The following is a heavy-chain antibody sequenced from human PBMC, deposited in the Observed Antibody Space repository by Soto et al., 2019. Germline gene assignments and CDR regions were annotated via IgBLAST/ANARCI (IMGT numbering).Heavy chain of an antibody. CDR3: AKAASIFGVVPNWFDP. J-gene: IGHJ5*02. Sequence: VQLLESGGGLVQPGGSLRLSCAASGFTFSSYAMSWVRQAPGKGLEWVSAISGSGGSTYYADSVKGRFTISRDNSKNTLYLQMNSLRAEDTAVYYCAKAASIFGVVPNWFDPWGQGTLVTVSS. V-gene: IGHV3-23*01. D-gene: IGHD3-3*01. CDR1: GFTFSSYA. CDR2: ISGSGGST.